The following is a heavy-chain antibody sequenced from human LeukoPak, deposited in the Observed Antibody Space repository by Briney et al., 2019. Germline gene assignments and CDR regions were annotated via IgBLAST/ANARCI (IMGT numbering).Heavy chain of an antibody. CDR2: IYYSGST. J-gene: IGHJ3*02. D-gene: IGHD3-10*01. CDR1: GGSISSYY. Sequence: PSETLSLTCTVSGGSISSYYWSWIRQPPGKGLGWIGYIYYSGSTNYNPSLKSRVTISVDTSKNQFSLKLSSVTAADTAVYYCARPYGPGAFDIWGQGTMVTVSS. V-gene: IGHV4-59*08. CDR3: ARPYGPGAFDI.